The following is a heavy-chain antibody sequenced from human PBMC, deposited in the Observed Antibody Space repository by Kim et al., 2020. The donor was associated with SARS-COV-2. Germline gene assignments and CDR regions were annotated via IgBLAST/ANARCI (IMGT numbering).Heavy chain of an antibody. CDR3: ARGRQAQKADYGSGTRV. Sequence: GGSLRLSCAASGFTFSSYSMHWVRQAPGKGLEWVAVMSYDGRIQRYADSVRGRFTISRDNSKNTLYLQMNSLRVEDTAVYYCARGRQAQKADYGSGTRVGGQGTLVTVSS. CDR2: MSYDGRIQ. V-gene: IGHV3-30*04. CDR1: GFTFSSYS. J-gene: IGHJ4*02. D-gene: IGHD3-10*01.